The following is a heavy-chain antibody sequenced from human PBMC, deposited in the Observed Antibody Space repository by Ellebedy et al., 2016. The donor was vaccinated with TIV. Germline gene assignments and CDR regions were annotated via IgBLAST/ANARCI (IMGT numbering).Heavy chain of an antibody. CDR3: EGDDAFDI. J-gene: IGHJ3*02. D-gene: IGHD3-16*01. CDR2: ISGSGGST. CDR1: GFSVSTTY. V-gene: IGHV3-23*01. Sequence: GESLKISCAASGFSVSTTYMKWVRQAPGKGLEWVSAISGSGGSTYYADSVKGRFTISRDNSKNTLYLQMNSLRAEDTAVYYCEGDDAFDIWGQGTMVTVSS.